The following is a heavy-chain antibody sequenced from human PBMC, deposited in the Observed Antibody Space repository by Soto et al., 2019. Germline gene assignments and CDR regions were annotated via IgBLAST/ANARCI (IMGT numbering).Heavy chain of an antibody. D-gene: IGHD2-2*01. CDR1: GFSLTADGVG. Sequence: QITLKESGPTLVKPTQTLTLTCTFSGFSLTADGVGVGWIRQPPGKALEWLALIYWDDDQRYSPSLKTRLTITKDTSKNLVVLTMTNMDPVDTGTYYCAHAYGATSCPNDAFDVWGQGTVVTVSS. CDR3: AHAYGATSCPNDAFDV. CDR2: IYWDDDQ. V-gene: IGHV2-5*02. J-gene: IGHJ3*01.